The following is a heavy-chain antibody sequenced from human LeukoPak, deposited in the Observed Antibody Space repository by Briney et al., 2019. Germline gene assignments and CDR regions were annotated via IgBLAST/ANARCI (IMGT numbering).Heavy chain of an antibody. J-gene: IGHJ3*02. CDR3: ATDLEGSYGHNLHLHGVVGAFDI. V-gene: IGHV1-24*01. Sequence: GASVKVSCKASGYTFTGYYMHWVRQAPGKGLEWMGGFDPEDGETIYAQKFQGRVTMTEDTSTDTAYMELSSLRSEDTAVYYCATDLEGSYGHNLHLHGVVGAFDIWGQGTMVTVSS. D-gene: IGHD5-18*01. CDR1: GYTFTGYY. CDR2: FDPEDGET.